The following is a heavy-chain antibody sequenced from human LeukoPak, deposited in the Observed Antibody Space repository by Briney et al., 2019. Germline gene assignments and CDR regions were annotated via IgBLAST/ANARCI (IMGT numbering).Heavy chain of an antibody. CDR1: GFTVNSHY. V-gene: IGHV3-53*01. Sequence: GGSLRLSCAASGFTVNSHYMSWVRQAPGKGLEWVSIIYDGGTTSYEDSVKGRFTISRDNSNNILHLQMSSLRAEDTAVYYCATVAGGTYHFDLWGQGALVTVSS. J-gene: IGHJ4*02. D-gene: IGHD1-26*01. CDR3: ATVAGGTYHFDL. CDR2: IYDGGTT.